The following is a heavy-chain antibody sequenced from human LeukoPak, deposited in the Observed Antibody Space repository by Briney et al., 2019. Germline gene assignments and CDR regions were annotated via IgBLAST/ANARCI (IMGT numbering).Heavy chain of an antibody. J-gene: IGHJ6*03. Sequence: GSLRLSCAASGFTFSDYYMRWIRQAPGKGLEWVSSISRSGSTKYYADSVKGRFTISRDNAKNSLFLQMNSLRAEDTAVYYCARVLRYCSGGNCYSGGLGYMDVWGKGTTVTISS. CDR3: ARVLRYCSGGNCYSGGLGYMDV. CDR2: ISRSGSTK. D-gene: IGHD2-15*01. CDR1: GFTFSDYY. V-gene: IGHV3-11*01.